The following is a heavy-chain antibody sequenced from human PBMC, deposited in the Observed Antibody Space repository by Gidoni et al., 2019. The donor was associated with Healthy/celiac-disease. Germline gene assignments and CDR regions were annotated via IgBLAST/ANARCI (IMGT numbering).Heavy chain of an antibody. CDR2: ISYDVSNN. CDR3: AKDTYCSSTSCWRPYYYYGMDV. Sequence: QVQLVESGGGVVQPGRSLSLSCAASGFPFSSQGIHWVRQAPGKGLEWVSVISYDVSNNYYADAVKGRFTIAGDISKNTLYLQMNSLRAEDTAVYYCAKDTYCSSTSCWRPYYYYGMDVWGQGTTVTVSS. V-gene: IGHV3-30*18. D-gene: IGHD2-2*01. CDR1: GFPFSSQG. J-gene: IGHJ6*02.